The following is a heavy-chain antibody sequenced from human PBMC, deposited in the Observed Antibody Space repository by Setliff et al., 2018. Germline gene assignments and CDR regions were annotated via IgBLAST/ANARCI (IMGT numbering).Heavy chain of an antibody. CDR3: ARTLYDYDILTGPGYYFDY. Sequence: PSETLSLTCTVSGGSISSSSYYWGWIRQPPGKGLEWIGSIYYSGGTYYNPSLKSRVTISVDTSKNQFSLKLSSVTAADTAVYYCARTLYDYDILTGPGYYFDYWGQGTLVTVSS. CDR1: GGSISSSSYY. V-gene: IGHV4-39*07. J-gene: IGHJ4*02. D-gene: IGHD3-9*01. CDR2: IYYSGGT.